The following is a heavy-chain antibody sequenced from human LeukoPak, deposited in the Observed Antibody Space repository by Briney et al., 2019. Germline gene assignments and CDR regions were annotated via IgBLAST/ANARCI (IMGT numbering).Heavy chain of an antibody. V-gene: IGHV3-11*04. CDR1: GFTFSDYY. J-gene: IGHJ4*02. CDR3: ARASYYDFWSGYYTPFDY. Sequence: GGSLRLSCAASGFTFSDYYMSWIRQAPGKGLEWVSYISSSGSSIYYADPVKGRFTISRDNAKNSLYLQMNSLRAEDTAVYYCARASYYDFWSGYYTPFDYWGQGTLVTVSS. D-gene: IGHD3-3*01. CDR2: ISSSGSSI.